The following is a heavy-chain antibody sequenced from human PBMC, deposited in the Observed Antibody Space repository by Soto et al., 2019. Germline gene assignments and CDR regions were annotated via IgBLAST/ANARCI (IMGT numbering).Heavy chain of an antibody. V-gene: IGHV3-30*18. CDR2: ITYDGSYK. D-gene: IGHD1-1*01. Sequence: QVQLVESGGGVVQPGKSLRLSCAASGFTFSNYGLHWVRQAAGRGLEWVAYITYDGSYKYYGDSVRGRFTISRDNPKNTVYLLMNSLKPEDTAMYYCVKGGKWNHFGSFDPWGHGTLVAVSS. CDR3: VKGGKWNHFGSFDP. CDR1: GFTFSNYG. J-gene: IGHJ5*02.